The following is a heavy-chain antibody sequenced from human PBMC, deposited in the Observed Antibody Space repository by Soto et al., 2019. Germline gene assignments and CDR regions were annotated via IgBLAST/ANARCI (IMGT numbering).Heavy chain of an antibody. Sequence: GESLKISGKGSGYSFTNYWIGWVRQMPGKGLEWMAMIFPGDSNIRYSPSFEGQVTISADKSISTAYLQWSSLAASDTAMYYCARHFGRVSNNYVAPDYWGQVTLVTASS. J-gene: IGHJ4*02. CDR3: ARHFGRVSNNYVAPDY. D-gene: IGHD3-10*02. CDR2: IFPGDSNI. V-gene: IGHV5-51*01. CDR1: GYSFTNYW.